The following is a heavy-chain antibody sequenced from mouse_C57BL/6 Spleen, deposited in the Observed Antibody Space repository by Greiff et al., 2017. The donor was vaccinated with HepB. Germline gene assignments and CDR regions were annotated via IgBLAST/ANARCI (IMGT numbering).Heavy chain of an antibody. CDR1: GYSITSGYD. CDR3: ARYDYDGGDFDY. Sequence: EVQLQESGPGMVKPSQSLSLTCTVTGYSITSGYDWHWIRHFPGNKLEWMGYISYSGSTNYNPSLKSRISITHDTSKNHFFLKLNSVTTEDTATYYCARYDYDGGDFDYWGQGTTLTVSS. D-gene: IGHD2-4*01. J-gene: IGHJ2*01. CDR2: ISYSGST. V-gene: IGHV3-1*01.